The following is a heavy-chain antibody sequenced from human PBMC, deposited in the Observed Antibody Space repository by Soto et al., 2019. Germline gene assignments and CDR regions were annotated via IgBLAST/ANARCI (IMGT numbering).Heavy chain of an antibody. CDR1: GFTFSSYG. Sequence: GGSLRLSCAASGFTFSSYGMHWVRQAPGKGLEWVAVISYDGSNKYYADSVKGRFTISRDNSKNTLYLQMNSLRAEDTAVYYCAKDHSDGSTQGPWGQGTLVTVSS. J-gene: IGHJ5*02. CDR3: AKDHSDGSTQGP. D-gene: IGHD5-18*01. V-gene: IGHV3-30*18. CDR2: ISYDGSNK.